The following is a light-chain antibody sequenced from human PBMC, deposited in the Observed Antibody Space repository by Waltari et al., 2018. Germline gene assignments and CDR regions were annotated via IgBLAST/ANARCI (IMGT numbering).Light chain of an antibody. Sequence: ETVMTQSPPTLSVSPGERATLSCRASESVSTNLAWYQQKPGQAPRVIISDASTRATGVPARFSGSGSGTEFTLTISSLQSEDFAFYYCQQYNNWPPAFGQGTKVDFK. V-gene: IGKV3-15*01. CDR1: ESVSTN. J-gene: IGKJ1*01. CDR3: QQYNNWPPA. CDR2: DAS.